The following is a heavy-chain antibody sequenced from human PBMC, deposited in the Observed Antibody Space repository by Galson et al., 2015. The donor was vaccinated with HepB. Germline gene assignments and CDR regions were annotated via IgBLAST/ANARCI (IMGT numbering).Heavy chain of an antibody. V-gene: IGHV6-1*01. J-gene: IGHJ3*02. Sequence: CAISGDSVSSSGVGWDWIRQSPSRGLEWLGATYYRSTWHYDYAVSVKSRISLIPDTANNQFPLQLHPVTPEDTAVYYCARGFRNAFDIWGQGTVVTVSS. CDR3: ARGFRNAFDI. CDR1: GDSVSSSGVG. CDR2: TYYRSTWHY.